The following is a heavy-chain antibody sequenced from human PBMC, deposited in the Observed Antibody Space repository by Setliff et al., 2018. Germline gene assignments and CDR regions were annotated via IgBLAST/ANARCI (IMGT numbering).Heavy chain of an antibody. Sequence: GASVKVSCKASGYILNSYGISWVRQAPGQGLQWVGGITPIFETARYAQKFQDRVTITADKSTGTVYMELTSLISEDTAVYFCARDSVTLAQLERRGGFRYYDMDVWGQGTTVTVSS. CDR3: ARDSVTLAQLERRGGFRYYDMDV. V-gene: IGHV1-69*06. CDR2: ITPIFETA. J-gene: IGHJ6*02. CDR1: GYILNSYG. D-gene: IGHD1-1*01.